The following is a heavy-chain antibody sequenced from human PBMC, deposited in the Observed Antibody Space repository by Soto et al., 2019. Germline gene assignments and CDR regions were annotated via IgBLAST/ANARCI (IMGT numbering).Heavy chain of an antibody. Sequence: ASVKVSCKASGYTFTSYDINWVRQATGQGLEWMGWMNPNSGNTGYAQKFQGRVTMTRNTSISTAYMELSSLRSEDTAVYYCAREPSHYDVFNIWGKGKMVTVSS. CDR2: MNPNSGNT. V-gene: IGHV1-8*01. D-gene: IGHD1-26*01. J-gene: IGHJ3*02. CDR1: GYTFTSYD. CDR3: AREPSHYDVFNI.